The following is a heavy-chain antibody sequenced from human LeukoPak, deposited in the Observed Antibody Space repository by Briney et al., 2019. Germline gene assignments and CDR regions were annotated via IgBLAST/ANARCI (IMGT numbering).Heavy chain of an antibody. Sequence: ASVKVSCKASGYTFTSYGISWVRQAPGQGLEWMGNIIPIFGGPNYAQKFQGRVTITADESTKTAYMELSSLTSEDTAVYYCAIDSTGYYKQRAYYFDYWGQGTLVTVSS. CDR1: GYTFTSYG. V-gene: IGHV1-69*13. CDR2: IIPIFGGP. J-gene: IGHJ4*02. CDR3: AIDSTGYYKQRAYYFDY. D-gene: IGHD3-22*01.